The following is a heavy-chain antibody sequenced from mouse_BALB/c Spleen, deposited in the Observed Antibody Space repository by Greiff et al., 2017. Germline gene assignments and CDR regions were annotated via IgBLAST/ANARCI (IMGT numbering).Heavy chain of an antibody. CDR1: GFTFSRYY. D-gene: IGHD2-1*01. CDR3: TRDGNYEGNYFDY. Sequence: VESGGGLVKLGGSLKLSCAASGFTFSRYYMSWVRQTPEKRLELVAAINSNGGSTYYPDTVKGRFTISRDNAKNTLYLQMSRLKSEDTAMYYCTRDGNYEGNYFDYWGQGTTLTVSS. J-gene: IGHJ2*01. V-gene: IGHV5-6-2*01. CDR2: INSNGGST.